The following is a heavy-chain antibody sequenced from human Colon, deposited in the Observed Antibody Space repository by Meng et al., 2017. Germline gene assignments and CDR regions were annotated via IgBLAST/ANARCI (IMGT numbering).Heavy chain of an antibody. V-gene: IGHV4-4*02. CDR2: IHPSGGT. CDR1: GGSITTNNW. J-gene: IGHJ4*02. CDR3: ARGGGCVNGVCGSLDY. Sequence: LQASGPGRVKPSGTPAPTCAVSGGSITTNNWWSWVRRPPGKGLEWIGEIHPSGGTNYNPSLKSRVTMSIDNSKRQFSLNLSSVTAADTAVYYCARGGGCVNGVCGSLDYWGQGTLVTVSS. D-gene: IGHD2-8*01.